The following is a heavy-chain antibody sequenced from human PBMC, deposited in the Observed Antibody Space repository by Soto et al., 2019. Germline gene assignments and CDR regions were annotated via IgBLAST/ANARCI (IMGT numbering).Heavy chain of an antibody. CDR1: GFTLSSYG. CDR3: AKDRGALRWSEEHYYFDY. CDR2: IFYDGTKK. Sequence: GGSLRLSCAASGFTLSSYGMHWVRQAPGKGLEWVAVIFYDGTKKFYADSMKGRFTISRDNSKNTLFLQMNSLRAEDTAVYYCAKDRGALRWSEEHYYFDYWGQGTLVTVSS. V-gene: IGHV3-30*18. D-gene: IGHD4-17*01. J-gene: IGHJ4*02.